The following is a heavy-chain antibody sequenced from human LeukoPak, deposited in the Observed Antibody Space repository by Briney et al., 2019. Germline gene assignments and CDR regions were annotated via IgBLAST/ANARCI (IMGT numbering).Heavy chain of an antibody. CDR1: GYTFNSYP. CDR3: ARIRTPFGVVASPDALDV. J-gene: IGHJ3*01. CDR2: ITADNFNT. D-gene: IGHD3-3*01. V-gene: IGHV1-18*01. Sequence: ASVKVSCKASGYTFNSYPLTWVRQAPGVGFEWVGWITADNFNTNYAQKFQGRVTLTKETSTNTAYMEMRSLMSDDTAVYYCARIRTPFGVVASPDALDVWGQGTAVTVXS.